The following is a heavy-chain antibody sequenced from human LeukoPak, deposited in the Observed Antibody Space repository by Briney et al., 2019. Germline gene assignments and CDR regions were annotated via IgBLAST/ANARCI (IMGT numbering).Heavy chain of an antibody. CDR3: ARDYGGSSGWFDP. Sequence: GASVKVSCKASGYTFTSYDINWVRQATGQGLEWMGWMSPNSDNTGYAQKFQGRVTFTGDTSLSTAYMELRSLTSEDTAVYYCARDYGGSSGWFDPWGQGTLVTVSS. CDR2: MSPNSDNT. J-gene: IGHJ5*02. D-gene: IGHD4-23*01. CDR1: GYTFTSYD. V-gene: IGHV1-8*01.